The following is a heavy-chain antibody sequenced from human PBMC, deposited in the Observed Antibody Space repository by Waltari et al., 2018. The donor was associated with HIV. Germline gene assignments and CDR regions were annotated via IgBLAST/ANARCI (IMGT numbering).Heavy chain of an antibody. V-gene: IGHV4-61*02. CDR2: IDTTGTT. J-gene: IGHJ4*02. CDR1: GGSISSGSYY. Sequence: QVQLQESGPGLVKPSQTLSLTCTVSGGSISSGSYYWGWIRQAAGKGLGWIGRIDTTGTTTSRPSLKSRVTRSMDTSKNQFSRRLSSVTAADTAVYYCARELSDYGATAWFDYWGRGTLVTVSS. CDR3: ARELSDYGATAWFDY. D-gene: IGHD3-16*01.